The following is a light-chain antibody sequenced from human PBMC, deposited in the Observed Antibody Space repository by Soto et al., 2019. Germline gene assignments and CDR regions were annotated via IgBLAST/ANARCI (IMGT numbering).Light chain of an antibody. Sequence: DIVMTQSPATLSVSPGDRAILSCRASQSVSSSYLAWYQQKPGQAPRLLIYGASSRATGIPDRFSGSGSGTDFTLTISRLEPEDFAVYYCQQYGSSPYTFGQGTKLEIK. CDR1: QSVSSSY. J-gene: IGKJ2*01. V-gene: IGKV3-20*01. CDR2: GAS. CDR3: QQYGSSPYT.